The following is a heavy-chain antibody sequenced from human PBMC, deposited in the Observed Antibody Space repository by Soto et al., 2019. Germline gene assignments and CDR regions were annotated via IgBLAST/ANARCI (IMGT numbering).Heavy chain of an antibody. V-gene: IGHV3-30*18. J-gene: IGHJ6*02. CDR2: ISYDGSNK. Sequence: GGSLRLSCAASGFTFSSYGMHWVRQAPGKGLEWVAVISYDGSNKYYADSVKGRFTISRDNSKNTLYLQMNSLRAEDTAVYYCAKDLTSRRGYYYYGMDVWGQGTTVTVSS. CDR3: AKDLTSRRGYYYYGMDV. CDR1: GFTFSSYG. D-gene: IGHD7-27*01.